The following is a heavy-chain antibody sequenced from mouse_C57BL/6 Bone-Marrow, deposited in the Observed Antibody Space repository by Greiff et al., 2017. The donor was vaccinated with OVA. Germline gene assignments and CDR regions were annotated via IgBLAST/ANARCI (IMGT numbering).Heavy chain of an antibody. CDR3: TTLYYYGSSWFAY. CDR1: GFNIKDDY. Sequence: VQLQQSGAELVRPGASVKLSCTASGFNIKDDYMHWVKQRPEQGLEWIGWIDPENGDTEYASKFQGKATITADTSSNTAYLPLSSLTSEDTAVYYCTTLYYYGSSWFAYWGQGTLVTVSA. J-gene: IGHJ3*01. CDR2: IDPENGDT. V-gene: IGHV14-4*01. D-gene: IGHD1-1*01.